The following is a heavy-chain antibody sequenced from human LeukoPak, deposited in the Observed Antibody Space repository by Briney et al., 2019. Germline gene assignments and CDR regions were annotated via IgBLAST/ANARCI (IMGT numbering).Heavy chain of an antibody. J-gene: IGHJ6*04. CDR1: GYTFTSYD. Sequence: ASVKVSCKASGYTFTSYDINWVRQATGQGLEWMGWMNPNSGNTGYAQKFQGRVTMTRNTSISTAYMEPSSLRSEDTAVYYCARVSHCSSTSCYFEVDVWGKGTTVTISS. CDR3: ARVSHCSSTSCYFEVDV. D-gene: IGHD2-2*01. CDR2: MNPNSGNT. V-gene: IGHV1-8*01.